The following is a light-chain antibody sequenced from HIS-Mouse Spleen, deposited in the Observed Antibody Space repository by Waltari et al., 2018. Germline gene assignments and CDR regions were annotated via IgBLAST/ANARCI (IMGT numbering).Light chain of an antibody. Sequence: DTQMTQSPSTLSASVGDRVTITFRASQSISSWLAWYQQQPGKAHQPLIYKASSLESGVPSRFSGSGSGTEFTLTISSLQPDDFATYYCQQYNSYSWTFGQGTKVEIK. V-gene: IGKV1-5*03. CDR1: QSISSW. CDR3: QQYNSYSWT. J-gene: IGKJ1*01. CDR2: KAS.